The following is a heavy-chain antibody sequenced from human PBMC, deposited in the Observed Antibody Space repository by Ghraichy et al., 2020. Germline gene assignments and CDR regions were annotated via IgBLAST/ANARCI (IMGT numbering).Heavy chain of an antibody. V-gene: IGHV3-66*01. Sequence: GSLRLSCAASGFTVSSNYMSWVRQAPGKGLEWVSVIYSGGSAYYADSVKGRFTISRDNSKNTLYLQMNSLRAEDTAVYYCAKTSSSGWDHYWGQGTLVTVSS. J-gene: IGHJ4*02. CDR2: IYSGGSA. CDR3: AKTSSSGWDHY. D-gene: IGHD6-19*01. CDR1: GFTVSSNY.